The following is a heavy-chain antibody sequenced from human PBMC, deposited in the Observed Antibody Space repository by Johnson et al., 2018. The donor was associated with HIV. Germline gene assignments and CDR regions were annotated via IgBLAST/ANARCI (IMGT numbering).Heavy chain of an antibody. D-gene: IGHD2-2*01. CDR2: ISYDGSNK. J-gene: IGHJ3*02. CDR3: AKGGLDCSSTSCPHVGPGIAAASVDAFDI. CDR1: GFTFSSYG. V-gene: IGHV3-30*18. Sequence: QVQLVESGGGVVQPGRSLRLSCAASGFTFSSYGMHWVRQAPGKGLEWVAVISYDGSNKYYADSVKGRFTISRDNSKNTLYLQMNSLRAEDTAVYYCAKGGLDCSSTSCPHVGPGIAAASVDAFDIWGPGTMVTVSS.